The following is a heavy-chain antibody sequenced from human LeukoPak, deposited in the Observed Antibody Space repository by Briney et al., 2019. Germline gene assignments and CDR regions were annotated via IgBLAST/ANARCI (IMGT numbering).Heavy chain of an antibody. V-gene: IGHV4-39*07. J-gene: IGHJ5*02. CDR3: ARDYGLGATSSRHNWFDP. CDR2: IYYSGST. CDR1: GSSISSSSYY. Sequence: SETLSLTCTVSGSSISSSSYYWGWIRQPPGKGLEWIGSIYYSGSTYYNPSLKSRVTISVDTSKNQFSLKLSSVTAADTAVYYCARDYGLGATSSRHNWFDPWGQGTLVTVSS. D-gene: IGHD1-26*01.